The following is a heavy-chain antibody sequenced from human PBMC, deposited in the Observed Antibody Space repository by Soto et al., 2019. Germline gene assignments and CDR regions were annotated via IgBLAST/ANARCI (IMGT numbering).Heavy chain of an antibody. CDR2: ISYDGSNK. J-gene: IGHJ2*01. CDR1: GFTFSSYG. V-gene: IGHV3-30*18. D-gene: IGHD3-22*01. Sequence: QVQLVESGGGVVQPGRSLRLSCAASGFTFSSYGMHWVRQAPGKGLEWVAVISYDGSNKYYADSVKGRFTISRDNSKNTRYLQMNSLRAEDTVVYYCAKVNYDSSGYWYFDLWGRGTLVTVSS. CDR3: AKVNYDSSGYWYFDL.